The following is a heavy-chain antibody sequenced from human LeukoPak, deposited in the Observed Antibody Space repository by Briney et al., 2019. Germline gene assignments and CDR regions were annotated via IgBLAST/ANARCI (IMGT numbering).Heavy chain of an antibody. CDR1: GGSISSGGYY. V-gene: IGHV4-31*11. D-gene: IGHD2-2*01. CDR3: ARVRGYCSSTSCYRLDWFDP. Sequence: KTSETLFLTCAVSGGSISSGGYYWSWIRQHPGKGLEWIGYIYYSGSTYYNPSLKSRVTISVGTSKNQFSLKLSSVTAADTAVYYCARVRGYCSSTSCYRLDWFDPWGQGTLVTVSS. CDR2: IYYSGST. J-gene: IGHJ5*02.